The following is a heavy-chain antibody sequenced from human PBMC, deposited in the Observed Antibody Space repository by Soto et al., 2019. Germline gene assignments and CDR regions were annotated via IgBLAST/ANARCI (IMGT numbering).Heavy chain of an antibody. D-gene: IGHD1-20*01. V-gene: IGHV3-30*18. CDR3: AKDGGGYNWNDGGYYYYGMDV. Sequence: RVLRRSCAVPGFTFSSYGMHWVRQAPGKGLEWVAHISYDGSNEHYVDSVKGRFTISRDNSKNTLYLQMNSLRAEDTAVYYCAKDGGGYNWNDGGYYYYGMDVRGQRTTVTVSS. CDR1: GFTFSSYG. CDR2: ISYDGSNE. J-gene: IGHJ6*02.